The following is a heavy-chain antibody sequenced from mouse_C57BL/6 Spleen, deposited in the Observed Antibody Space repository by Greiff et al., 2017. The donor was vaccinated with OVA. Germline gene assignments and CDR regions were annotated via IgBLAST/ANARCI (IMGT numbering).Heavy chain of an antibody. J-gene: IGHJ2*01. CDR1: GYAFSSSW. Sequence: VQLQQSGPELVKPGASVKISCKASGYAFSSSWMNWVKQRPGKGLEWIGRIYPGDGDTNYNGKFKGKATLTADKSSSTAYMQLSSLTSEDSAVYFCARSDTTVVEDFDYWGQGTTLTVSS. V-gene: IGHV1-82*01. CDR3: ARSDTTVVEDFDY. CDR2: IYPGDGDT. D-gene: IGHD1-1*01.